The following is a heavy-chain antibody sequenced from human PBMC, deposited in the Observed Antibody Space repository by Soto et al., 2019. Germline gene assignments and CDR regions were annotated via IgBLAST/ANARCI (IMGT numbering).Heavy chain of an antibody. J-gene: IGHJ5*02. CDR3: ARSQECYGSESRYANWFDA. CDR1: GYTFTDYF. CDR2: INPIGGSA. D-gene: IGHD3-10*01. Sequence: ASVKVSCKASGYTFTDYFMNWQRQAPGQRLEWMGIINPIGGSATYAQKFQDRVTMTRDTSTSTVYMELRSLRSEDTAIYYCARSQECYGSESRYANWFDAWGQGTLVTVSS. V-gene: IGHV1-46*01.